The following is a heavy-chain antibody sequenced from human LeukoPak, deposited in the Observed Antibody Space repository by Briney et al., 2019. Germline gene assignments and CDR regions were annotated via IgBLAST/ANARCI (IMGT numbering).Heavy chain of an antibody. Sequence: GGSLRLSCAASGFTFSSYNMNWVRQAPGKGLEWVSYISSSSSTVYYADSVKGRFTISRDNSKNTLYLQMNSLRAEDTAVYYCALNALSGDAFDIWGQGTMVTVSS. V-gene: IGHV3-48*01. D-gene: IGHD3-16*02. J-gene: IGHJ3*02. CDR1: GFTFSSYN. CDR3: ALNALSGDAFDI. CDR2: ISSSSSTV.